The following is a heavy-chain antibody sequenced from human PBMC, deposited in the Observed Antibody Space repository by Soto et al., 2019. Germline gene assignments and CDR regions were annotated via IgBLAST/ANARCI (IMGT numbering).Heavy chain of an antibody. D-gene: IGHD1-26*01. CDR3: ARDPEESVGATPWFDP. CDR1: GGTFSSYA. Sequence: QVQLVQSGAEVKKPGSSVKVSCKASGGTFSSYAISWVRQAPGQGLEWMGGIIPIFGTANYTQKFQGRVTITADKSTSTAYMELSSLRSEDTAVYYCARDPEESVGATPWFDPWGQGTLVTVSS. J-gene: IGHJ5*02. V-gene: IGHV1-69*06. CDR2: IIPIFGTA.